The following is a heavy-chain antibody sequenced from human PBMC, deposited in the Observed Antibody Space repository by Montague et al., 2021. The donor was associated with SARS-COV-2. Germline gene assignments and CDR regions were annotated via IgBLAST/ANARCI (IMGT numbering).Heavy chain of an antibody. V-gene: IGHV3-53*01. Sequence: SLRLSCAASGFTVSSNYMSWVRQAPGKGLEWVSVIYSGGSTSYADSGKGRFTISRDNSKNTLYLQMNSLRAEDTAVYYCARDLMELQGMDVWGQGTTVTVSS. J-gene: IGHJ6*02. CDR2: IYSGGST. CDR3: ARDLMELQGMDV. D-gene: IGHD1-7*01. CDR1: GFTVSSNY.